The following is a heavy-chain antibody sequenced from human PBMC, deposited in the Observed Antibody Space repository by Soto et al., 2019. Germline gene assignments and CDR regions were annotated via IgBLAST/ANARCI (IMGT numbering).Heavy chain of an antibody. Sequence: QVQLVESGGGVVQPGRSLRLSCAASGFTFSNYHIHWVRQTPGKGLEWVAVIWNDGTEKYYADSVKGRFTISRVNSNNMLYLQMNSLRAEDTAVYYCARIGSWALNFDYWGQGTLVAVSS. V-gene: IGHV3-33*01. CDR3: ARIGSWALNFDY. CDR1: GFTFSNYH. D-gene: IGHD6-13*01. J-gene: IGHJ4*02. CDR2: IWNDGTEK.